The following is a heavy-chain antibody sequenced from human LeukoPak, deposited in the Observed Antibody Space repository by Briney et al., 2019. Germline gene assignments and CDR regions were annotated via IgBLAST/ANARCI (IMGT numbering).Heavy chain of an antibody. V-gene: IGHV1-46*01. D-gene: IGHD3-10*01. CDR1: VYTFTIYY. CDR3: GNQLGYGLFRIGGPMGY. CDR2: INPSGGST. Sequence: ASVKVSCKASVYTFTIYYMHGVRQAPAQGLEWMGIINPSGGSTSYAQKFQSRVTMTRYTSTSTGYMEMSSLRSEDTAVYYCGNQLGYGLFRIGGPMGYWGQGTLVTVSS. J-gene: IGHJ4*02.